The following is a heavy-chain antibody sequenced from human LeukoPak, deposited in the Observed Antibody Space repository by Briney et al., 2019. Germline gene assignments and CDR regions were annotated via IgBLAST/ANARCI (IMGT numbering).Heavy chain of an antibody. Sequence: GESLKISCKGSGYSFTSYWIGWVRQMPGKGLEWMGIIYPGDSDTRYSPSFQGQVTISADKSISAAYLQWSSLKASDTAMYYCARPAGAGPLNYYYYMDVWGKGTTVTVSS. CDR3: ARPAGAGPLNYYYYMDV. CDR1: GYSFTSYW. CDR2: IYPGDSDT. D-gene: IGHD3-10*01. J-gene: IGHJ6*03. V-gene: IGHV5-51*01.